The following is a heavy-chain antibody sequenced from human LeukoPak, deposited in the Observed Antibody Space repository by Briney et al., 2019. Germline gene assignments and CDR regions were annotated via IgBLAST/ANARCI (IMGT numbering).Heavy chain of an antibody. Sequence: QTGGSLRLSCAASGFTFSSYAMSWVRQAPGKGLEWVSAISGSGGSTYYADSVKGRFTISRDNSKNTLYLQMNSLRAEGTAVYYCAKSPQVATIVYWGQGTLVTVSS. CDR2: ISGSGGST. CDR1: GFTFSSYA. V-gene: IGHV3-23*01. D-gene: IGHD5-12*01. J-gene: IGHJ4*02. CDR3: AKSPQVATIVY.